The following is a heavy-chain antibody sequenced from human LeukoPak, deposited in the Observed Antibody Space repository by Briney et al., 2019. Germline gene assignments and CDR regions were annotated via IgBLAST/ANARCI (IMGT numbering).Heavy chain of an antibody. Sequence: SGGSLRLSCAAYGFTVSSNAMSWVRQAPGKGLEWVSVIYGGGGTFYADSVRGRFTISRDNSKNTLYLQMNSLRAEDTAVYYCAARWGYNAFDIWGHGTMVTVSS. CDR2: IYGGGGT. CDR1: GFTVSSNA. V-gene: IGHV3-53*01. D-gene: IGHD5-18*01. CDR3: AARWGYNAFDI. J-gene: IGHJ3*02.